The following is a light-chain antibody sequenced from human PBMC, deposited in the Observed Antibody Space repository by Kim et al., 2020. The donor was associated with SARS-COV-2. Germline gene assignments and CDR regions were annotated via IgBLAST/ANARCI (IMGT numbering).Light chain of an antibody. V-gene: IGKV3-20*01. J-gene: IGKJ2*01. CDR2: GAS. Sequence: LSPGERATLSCRASRSVSSSYLAWYQQKPGQAPRLLIYGASSRATGIPDRFSGSGSGTDFTLTISRLEPEDFAVYYCQQYGSSPYTFGQGTKL. CDR1: RSVSSSY. CDR3: QQYGSSPYT.